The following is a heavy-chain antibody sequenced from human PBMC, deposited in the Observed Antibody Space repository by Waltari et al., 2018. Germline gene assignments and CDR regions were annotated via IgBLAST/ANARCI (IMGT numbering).Heavy chain of an antibody. CDR2: ISWKSGST. J-gene: IGHJ4*02. CDR1: GFSFDDYA. CDR3: VKDRGLYSSSSGLDY. D-gene: IGHD6-6*01. V-gene: IGHV3-9*01. Sequence: EVQLVESGGGLVQPGRSLRLSCAASGFSFDDYAMHWVRQAPGKGREWVSGISWKSGSTAYADSVEGRFTISSDNAKNSLYLQMHSLRPEDTALYYCVKDRGLYSSSSGLDYWGQGTLVTVSS.